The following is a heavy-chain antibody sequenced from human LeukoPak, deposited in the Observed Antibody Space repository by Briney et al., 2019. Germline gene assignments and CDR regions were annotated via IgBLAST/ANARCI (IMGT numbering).Heavy chain of an antibody. J-gene: IGHJ5*02. Sequence: PSETLSLTCAVYGGSFSGYYWSWIRQPPGKGLEWIGCIYYSGSTNYNPSLKSRVTISVDTSKNQFSLKLSSVTAADTAVYYCARVVRGYYGSGSYSNWFDPWGQGTLVTVSS. V-gene: IGHV4-59*01. D-gene: IGHD3-10*01. CDR1: GGSFSGYY. CDR2: IYYSGST. CDR3: ARVVRGYYGSGSYSNWFDP.